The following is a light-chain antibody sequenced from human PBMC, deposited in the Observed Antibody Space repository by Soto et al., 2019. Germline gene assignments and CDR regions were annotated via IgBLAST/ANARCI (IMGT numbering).Light chain of an antibody. CDR3: SSYTSSFGV. J-gene: IGLJ1*01. V-gene: IGLV2-14*01. CDR2: DVS. CDR1: SSDVGGYNY. Sequence: QSVLTQPASVSGSPGQSITISCTGTSSDVGGYNYVSWYQQHPGKAPKLMIYDVSNRPSGVSNRFSGSKSGNTASLTISGLQAEDEADYYCSSYTSSFGVLGTGTKVPVL.